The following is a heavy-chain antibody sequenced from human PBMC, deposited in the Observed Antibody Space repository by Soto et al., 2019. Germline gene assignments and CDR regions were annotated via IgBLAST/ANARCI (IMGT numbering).Heavy chain of an antibody. CDR1: GGHFSSYA. CDR2: VNPIFCTA. J-gene: IGHJ5*02. Sequence: GASVEVSCKASGGHFSSYAFSWVRQAPGQGLEWMGGVNPIFCTANYAQKFQGRVTITADESTSTAYMELSSLRSEDTAVYYCARDPAYYDSSGYYPRPGVWELEATNWFDPWGQGTLVTVSS. CDR3: ARDPAYYDSSGYYPRPGVWELEATNWFDP. V-gene: IGHV1-69*13. D-gene: IGHD3-22*01.